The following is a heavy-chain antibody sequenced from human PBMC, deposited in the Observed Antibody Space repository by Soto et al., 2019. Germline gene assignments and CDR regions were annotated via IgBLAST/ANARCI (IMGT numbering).Heavy chain of an antibody. CDR2: ISGSGDGT. D-gene: IGHD3-16*01. V-gene: IGHV3-23*01. CDR3: AKDKGLRGSSYFGD. J-gene: IGHJ4*02. Sequence: EVQLRQSGGGVVQPGGSLRLSCVASVFSFNNYAMTWVRQAPGKGLEWVSGISGSGDGTYYADSVKDRFSVSRDKSTSTVHLQMSSLRVEDTAVYYCAKDKGLRGSSYFGDWGQGALVIVSS. CDR1: VFSFNNYA.